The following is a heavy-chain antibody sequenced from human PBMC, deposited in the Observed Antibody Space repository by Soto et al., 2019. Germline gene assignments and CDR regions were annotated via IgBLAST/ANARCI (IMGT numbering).Heavy chain of an antibody. Sequence: QVQLVQSGDEVKKPGASVKVSCKASGYTFTSYDINWVRQATGQGLEWMGWMNPNSGNTGYAQKFQGRVTMTRNTSISTAYMELGSLRSEDTAVYYCARGIDFWSGTLFDPWGQGTLVTVSS. CDR2: MNPNSGNT. CDR1: GYTFTSYD. J-gene: IGHJ5*02. V-gene: IGHV1-8*01. CDR3: ARGIDFWSGTLFDP. D-gene: IGHD3-3*01.